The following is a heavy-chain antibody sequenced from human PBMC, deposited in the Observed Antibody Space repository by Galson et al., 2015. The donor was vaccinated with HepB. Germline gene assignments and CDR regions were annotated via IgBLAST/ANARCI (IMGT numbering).Heavy chain of an antibody. CDR3: ARSVRERVWGSHVAMVTGGAPFDF. Sequence: SLRLSCAGSGFTFCDYAMSWFRQTPGKGLEWVGFIRGKAYGGTTEYAASVKGRISISRDDSKSIVYLQMNSLKTDDSAMYYCARSVRERVWGSHVAMVTGGAPFDFWGQGTLVTVSS. D-gene: IGHD2-21*02. CDR2: IRGKAYGGTT. J-gene: IGHJ4*02. V-gene: IGHV3-49*03. CDR1: GFTFCDYA.